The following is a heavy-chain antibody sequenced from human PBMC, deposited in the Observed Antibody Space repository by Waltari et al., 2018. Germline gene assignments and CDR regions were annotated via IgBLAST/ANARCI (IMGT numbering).Heavy chain of an antibody. V-gene: IGHV4-38-2*02. CDR1: GYSISSGYY. D-gene: IGHD4-17*01. Sequence: QVQLQESGPGLVKPSETLSLTCTVSGYSISSGYYWGWNRQPPGKGLEWIGSIYHSGSTYYNPSLKSRVTISVDTSKNQFSLKLSSVTAADTAVYYCARAHYGDYDYWGQGTLVTVSS. CDR2: IYHSGST. J-gene: IGHJ4*02. CDR3: ARAHYGDYDY.